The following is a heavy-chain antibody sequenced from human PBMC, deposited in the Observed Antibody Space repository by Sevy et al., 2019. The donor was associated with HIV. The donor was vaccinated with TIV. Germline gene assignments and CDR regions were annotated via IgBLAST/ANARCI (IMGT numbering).Heavy chain of an antibody. V-gene: IGHV3-33*01. CDR2: IWFDGSNT. J-gene: IGHJ4*02. D-gene: IGHD4-17*01. CDR1: GFTFSTYG. Sequence: GESLKISCAASGFTFSTYGMHWVRQAPGKGLEWVAVIWFDGSNTYYADSVKGRFTISRDIAKNTLHLQMNSLRAEDTAVYYCARHLEFYDYGDYGPAFMPDYWGQGTLVTVSS. CDR3: ARHLEFYDYGDYGPAFMPDY.